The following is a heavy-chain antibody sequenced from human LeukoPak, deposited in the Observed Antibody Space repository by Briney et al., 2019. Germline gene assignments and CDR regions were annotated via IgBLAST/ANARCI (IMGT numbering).Heavy chain of an antibody. J-gene: IGHJ4*02. CDR3: ARVLLEREAR. CDR2: INSDESST. Sequence: PGGSLRLSCAASGFTLSGYWMHWVRQAPGKGLEWVSRINSDESSTSYADSMKGRFTISRDNAKNTLYLQMNSLRAEDSAVYYCARVLLEREARWGQGTLVTVSS. D-gene: IGHD1-1*01. CDR1: GFTLSGYW. V-gene: IGHV3-74*01.